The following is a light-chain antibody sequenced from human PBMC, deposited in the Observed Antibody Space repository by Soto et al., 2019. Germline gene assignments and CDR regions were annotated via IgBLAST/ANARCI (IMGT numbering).Light chain of an antibody. CDR1: QSISSW. CDR3: QQYNSYLIT. Sequence: DIQMTQSPPTLSASVGDRVTITCRASQSISSWLAWYQQKPGKAPKLLIYDASSLESGVPSRFSGSGSGTEFTLTISSLQPDDFATYYCQQYNSYLITFGQGTRLEIK. CDR2: DAS. V-gene: IGKV1-5*01. J-gene: IGKJ5*01.